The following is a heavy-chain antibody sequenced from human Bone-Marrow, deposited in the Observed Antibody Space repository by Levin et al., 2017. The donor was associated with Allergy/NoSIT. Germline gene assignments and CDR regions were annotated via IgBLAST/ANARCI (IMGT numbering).Heavy chain of an antibody. Sequence: GESLKISCAASGFTFSSYYMSWVRQAPGKGLEWVANINQDGSEKYYVDSVKGRFTISRDNAKNSLYLQMNSLRAEDTAMYYCAADWLGGLDFWGQGALVTVSS. J-gene: IGHJ4*02. CDR1: GFTFSSYY. CDR3: AADWLGGLDF. CDR2: INQDGSEK. D-gene: IGHD6-19*01. V-gene: IGHV3-7*03.